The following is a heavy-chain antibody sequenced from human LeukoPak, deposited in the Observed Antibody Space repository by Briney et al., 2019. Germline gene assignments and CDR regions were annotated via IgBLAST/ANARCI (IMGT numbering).Heavy chain of an antibody. CDR2: IYHSGGT. CDR3: ARQGRNRDFCSSISCHYFDF. J-gene: IGHJ4*02. V-gene: IGHV4-59*08. CDR1: GGSISSDY. Sequence: PSETLSLTCTVSGGSISSDYWSWIRQPPGKALEWIGNIYHSGGTNYNPSLKSRVTISVDTSKTKFSLKLSFVTAADTAVYYCARQGRNRDFCSSISCHYFDFWGQGALATVSS. D-gene: IGHD2-2*01.